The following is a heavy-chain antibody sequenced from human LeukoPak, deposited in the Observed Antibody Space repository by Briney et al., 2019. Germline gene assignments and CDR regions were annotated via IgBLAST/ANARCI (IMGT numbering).Heavy chain of an antibody. CDR2: ISGSGGST. V-gene: IGHV3-23*01. Sequence: VGSLRLSCAASGFTFSSYAMSWVRRAPGRGLEWVSAISGSGGSTYYADSVKGRFTISRDNSKNTLYLQMNSLRAEDTAVYYCADSKDPLYFDYWGQGTLVTVSS. J-gene: IGHJ4*02. CDR1: GFTFSSYA. CDR3: ADSKDPLYFDY. D-gene: IGHD2-15*01.